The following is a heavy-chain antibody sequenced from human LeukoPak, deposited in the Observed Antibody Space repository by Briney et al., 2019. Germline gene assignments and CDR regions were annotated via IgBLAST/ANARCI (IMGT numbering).Heavy chain of an antibody. Sequence: SETLSLTCTVSAGSISRCYWSWIRQSPGKGLVWIAYIYYSGSTNYNPSLKSRVTISVDTSKNQFSLKLDSVTAADTAVYYCARQGPLTTAVTTRTNPFDYWGQGTLVTVSS. D-gene: IGHD4-11*01. V-gene: IGHV4-59*08. CDR3: ARQGPLTTAVTTRTNPFDY. J-gene: IGHJ4*02. CDR1: AGSISRCY. CDR2: IYYSGST.